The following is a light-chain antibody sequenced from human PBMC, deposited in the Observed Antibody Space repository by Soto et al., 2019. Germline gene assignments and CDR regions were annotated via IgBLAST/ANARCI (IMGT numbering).Light chain of an antibody. CDR1: SANIGNNY. Sequence: QSVLTQPPSVSAAPGQKVTISCSGSSANIGNNYVSWYQQLPGPAPKLVIYDSDKRPSEIPDRFSASKSGTSATLDITGLQTGAEADYYCGAWDSSLSVVVFGGGTKVTVL. V-gene: IGLV1-51*01. J-gene: IGLJ2*01. CDR3: GAWDSSLSVVV. CDR2: DSD.